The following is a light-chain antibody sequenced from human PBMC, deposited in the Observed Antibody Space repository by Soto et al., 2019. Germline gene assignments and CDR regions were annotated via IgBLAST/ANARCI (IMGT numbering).Light chain of an antibody. CDR1: QSVSGN. CDR2: GAS. J-gene: IGKJ5*01. Sequence: EIVITQSPATLSVSPGERATLSCRASQSVSGNLAWYQQKPGQAPRLLIYGASTRSTGIPARFSGSGSGTEFTLTISSLQSEDFAVDYCQQYNNWPPITFGQGTRLEIK. V-gene: IGKV3-15*01. CDR3: QQYNNWPPIT.